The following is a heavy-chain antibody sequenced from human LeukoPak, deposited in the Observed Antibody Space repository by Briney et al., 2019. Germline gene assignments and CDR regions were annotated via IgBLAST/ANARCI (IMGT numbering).Heavy chain of an antibody. CDR2: IYPGDSDT. J-gene: IGHJ4*02. CDR3: ARRYYYGSGDPNPYYFDY. CDR1: GYSFTSYW. V-gene: IGHV5-51*01. Sequence: GASLQISCQGSGYSFTSYWIGWVRQMPGKGLEWMGIIYPGDSDTRYSPSFQGQVTISADKSISTAYLQWSSLKASDTAMYYCARRYYYGSGDPNPYYFDYWGQGTLVTVSS. D-gene: IGHD3-10*01.